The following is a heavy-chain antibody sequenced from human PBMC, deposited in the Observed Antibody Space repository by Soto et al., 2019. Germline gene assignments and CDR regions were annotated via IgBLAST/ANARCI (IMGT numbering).Heavy chain of an antibody. D-gene: IGHD3-22*01. CDR2: ISGSGGST. J-gene: IGHJ4*02. CDR1: GFTFSSYA. V-gene: IGHV3-23*01. Sequence: GGSLRLSCAASGFTFSSYAMNWVRQAPGKGQEWVSVISGSGGSTYYADSVKGRFTISRDNSKKTLYLQMNSLRAEDTAVYYCAKDLGHYYDSSGDYWGQGT. CDR3: AKDLGHYYDSSGDY.